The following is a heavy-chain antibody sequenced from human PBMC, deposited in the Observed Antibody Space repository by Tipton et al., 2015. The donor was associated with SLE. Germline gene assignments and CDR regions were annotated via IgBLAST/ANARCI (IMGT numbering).Heavy chain of an antibody. CDR3: ARGRNSWNNEAFHI. V-gene: IGHV4-59*11. CDR2: IYYNGDT. CDR1: GAFINSHH. Sequence: TLSLTCSASGAFINSHHWSWIRQPPGKGLEWIGYIYYNGDTNYNPSLKSRVAISIDTSRKQFSLKLTSVTAADTAVYYCARGRNSWNNEAFHIWGQGTMVIVSS. D-gene: IGHD1/OR15-1a*01. J-gene: IGHJ3*02.